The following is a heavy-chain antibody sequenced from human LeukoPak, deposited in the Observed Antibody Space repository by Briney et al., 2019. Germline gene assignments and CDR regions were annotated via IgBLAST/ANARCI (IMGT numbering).Heavy chain of an antibody. Sequence: SQTLSLTCTVSGGSISSGDYYWSWIRQPPGKGLEWIGEINHSGSTNYNPSLKSRVTISVDTSKNQFSLKLSSVTAADTAVYYCAGGAAAGSYWGQGTLVTVSS. J-gene: IGHJ4*02. V-gene: IGHV4-30-4*01. CDR2: INHSGST. CDR3: AGGAAAGSY. CDR1: GGSISSGDYY. D-gene: IGHD6-13*01.